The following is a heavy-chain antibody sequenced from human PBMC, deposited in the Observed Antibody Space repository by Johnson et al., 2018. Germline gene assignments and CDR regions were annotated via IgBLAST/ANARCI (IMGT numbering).Heavy chain of an antibody. Sequence: VQLVQSGGGLVQPGGSLRLSCEASGFTFSNHWMSWVRQAPGKGLEWVANIKQDGSDKNYVDSVKGRFTISRDNAQNSLYLQMNSLRAEDTAVYYCVRNGGAFDFWGQGTRVTVSS. CDR2: IKQDGSDK. CDR1: GFTFSNHW. CDR3: VRNGGAFDF. J-gene: IGHJ3*01. D-gene: IGHD2-8*01. V-gene: IGHV3-7*01.